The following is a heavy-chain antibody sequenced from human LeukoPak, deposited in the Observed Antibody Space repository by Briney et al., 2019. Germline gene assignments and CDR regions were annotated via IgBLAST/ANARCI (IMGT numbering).Heavy chain of an antibody. J-gene: IGHJ4*02. CDR3: ARDETGFADY. Sequence: PGGSLRLSCAASGFTFSSYGMSWVRQAPGKGLEWVANIKQDGSEKYYVDSVKGRFTISRDNAKNSLYLQMNSLRAEDTAVYYCARDETGFADYWGQGTLVTVSS. CDR1: GFTFSSYG. CDR2: IKQDGSEK. D-gene: IGHD7-27*01. V-gene: IGHV3-7*01.